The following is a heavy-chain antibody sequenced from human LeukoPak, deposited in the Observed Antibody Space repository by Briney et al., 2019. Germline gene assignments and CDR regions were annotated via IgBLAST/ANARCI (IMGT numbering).Heavy chain of an antibody. Sequence: GGSLRLSCAASGYTFSTFAMIWGRQPPGKGLEWGSSIFPSGGEIHYADSVRGRFTISRDNSTSTLSLQMNSLRAEDTAIYYCATYRQVLLPFESWGQGTLVTVSS. J-gene: IGHJ4*02. CDR1: GYTFSTFA. V-gene: IGHV3-23*01. CDR3: ATYRQVLLPFES. D-gene: IGHD2-8*02. CDR2: IFPSGGEI.